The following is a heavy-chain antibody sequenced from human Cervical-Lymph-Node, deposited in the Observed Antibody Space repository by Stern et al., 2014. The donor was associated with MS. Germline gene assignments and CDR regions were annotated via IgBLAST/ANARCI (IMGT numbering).Heavy chain of an antibody. CDR1: GYTFTNNW. CDR3: ARPPPRRKWDDPNYGMDV. D-gene: IGHD1-1*01. J-gene: IGHJ6*02. V-gene: IGHV5-51*03. Sequence: EVQLEESGAEVKKPGESLKISCKGSGYTFTNNWIAWVRQMPGKGLEWMGIIYPDDSDIRYSPSLQGQVTISADNAISTAYLQWSSLKAADSAVYYWARPPPRRKWDDPNYGMDVWGQGTTVTVSS. CDR2: IYPDDSDI.